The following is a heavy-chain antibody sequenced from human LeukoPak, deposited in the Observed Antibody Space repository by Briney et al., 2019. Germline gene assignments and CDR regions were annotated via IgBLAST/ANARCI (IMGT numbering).Heavy chain of an antibody. J-gene: IGHJ4*02. V-gene: IGHV4-4*02. Sequence: PSETLSLTCDVSGASISSSNWWSWVRQPPGKGLEWVGEIYHSGSTNYNPSLKSRVTILVDRSKNQFSLKLSSVTAADMAVYYCARFRRLVMNYFDYWGQGTLVTVSS. CDR3: ARFRRLVMNYFDY. CDR2: IYHSGST. CDR1: GASISSSNW. D-gene: IGHD3-9*01.